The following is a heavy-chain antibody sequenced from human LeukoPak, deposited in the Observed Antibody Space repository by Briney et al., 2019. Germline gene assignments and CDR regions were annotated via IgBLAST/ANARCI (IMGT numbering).Heavy chain of an antibody. D-gene: IGHD6-13*01. V-gene: IGHV4-61*02. J-gene: IGHJ4*02. CDR2: IYTSGST. CDR1: GGSISSGSYY. CDR3: AREAAAGTFDY. Sequence: SETLSLTCTVSGGSISSGSYYWSWIRQPAGKGLEWIGRIYTSGSTNYNPSLKSRVTISVDTSKNQFSLKLSSATAADTAVYYCAREAAAGTFDYWGQGTLVTVSS.